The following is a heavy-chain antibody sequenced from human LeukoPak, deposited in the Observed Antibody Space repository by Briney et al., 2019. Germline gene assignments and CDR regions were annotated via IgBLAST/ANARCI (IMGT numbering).Heavy chain of an antibody. CDR2: IGASGGST. V-gene: IGHV3-23*01. D-gene: IGHD6-19*01. J-gene: IGHJ4*02. Sequence: GGSLRLSCATSGFTFSSYAMSWVRQAPGKGLEWVSGIGASGGSTYYADSVKGRFTISRDNSKNTLYLQMNSLRAEDTAVYYCAKDSFLGSSGWYYFDYWGQGTLVTVSS. CDR3: AKDSFLGSSGWYYFDY. CDR1: GFTFSSYA.